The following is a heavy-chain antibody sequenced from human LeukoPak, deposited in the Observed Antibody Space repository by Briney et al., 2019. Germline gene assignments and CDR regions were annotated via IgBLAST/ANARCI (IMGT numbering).Heavy chain of an antibody. CDR3: AREDYDDSGGWYFDL. Sequence: SETLSLTCTISGGSVSDYYWSWIRQSPGKGLEWIGYIYHTGSTSYSPSLKSRVTMSADTSQNQFSLKLSSVTAADTAVYYCAREDYDDSGGWYFDLWGRGTWSLSPQ. CDR1: GGSVSDYY. V-gene: IGHV4-59*02. CDR2: IYHTGST. J-gene: IGHJ2*01. D-gene: IGHD3-3*01.